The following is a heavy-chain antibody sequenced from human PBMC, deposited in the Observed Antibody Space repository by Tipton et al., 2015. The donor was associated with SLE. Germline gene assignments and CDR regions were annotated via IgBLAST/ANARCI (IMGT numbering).Heavy chain of an antibody. CDR2: IKSDGSSS. D-gene: IGHD1-26*01. CDR1: GFTFTNYW. J-gene: IGHJ4*02. V-gene: IGHV3-74*01. Sequence: GSLRLSCAASGFTFTNYWMHWVRQAPGKGLVWVSRIKSDGSSSTYADSVKGRFSISRDNAKNSLYLQMNSLRAEDTAVYYCARVTSGSYGNFDSWGRGTRAIVSS. CDR3: ARVTSGSYGNFDS.